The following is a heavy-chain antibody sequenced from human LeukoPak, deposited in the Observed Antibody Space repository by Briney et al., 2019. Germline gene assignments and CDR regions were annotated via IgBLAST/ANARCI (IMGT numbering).Heavy chain of an antibody. CDR1: GYTFTSYG. Sequence: GASVKVSCKASGYTFTSYGISWVRQASGQGLEWMGWISAYNGNTNYAQKLQGRVTMTTDTSTSTAYMELRSLRSDDTAVYYCARDQDFWSGYSKERYFDYWGQGSLVTVCS. CDR3: ARDQDFWSGYSKERYFDY. V-gene: IGHV1-18*01. CDR2: ISAYNGNT. J-gene: IGHJ4*02. D-gene: IGHD3-3*01.